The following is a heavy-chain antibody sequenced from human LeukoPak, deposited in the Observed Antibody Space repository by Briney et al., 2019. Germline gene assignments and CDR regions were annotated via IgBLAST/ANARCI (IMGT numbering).Heavy chain of an antibody. Sequence: VASVKVSCKASGGTFSSYAMSWVRQAPGKGLEWVSAISGSGGSTYYADSVKGRFTISRDNSKNTLYLQMNSLRAEDTAVYYCANRPGGFWGQGTLVTVSS. CDR3: ANRPGGF. D-gene: IGHD3-16*01. CDR1: GGTFSSYA. J-gene: IGHJ4*02. CDR2: ISGSGGST. V-gene: IGHV3-23*01.